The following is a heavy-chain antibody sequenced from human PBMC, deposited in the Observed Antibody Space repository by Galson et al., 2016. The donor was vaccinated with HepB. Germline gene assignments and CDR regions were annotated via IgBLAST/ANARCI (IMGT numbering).Heavy chain of an antibody. CDR3: ARGPGSFSY. CDR1: GFTFNISA. CDR2: VNSGGYAV. V-gene: IGHV3-48*03. Sequence: SLRLSCAASGFTFNISAMAWVRQVPGKGLGWVSSVNSGGYAVYADSLKGRFTISRDNAKNSVDLQMDSLRSEDTALYYCARGPGSFSYWGQGILVTVSS. D-gene: IGHD1-26*01. J-gene: IGHJ4*02.